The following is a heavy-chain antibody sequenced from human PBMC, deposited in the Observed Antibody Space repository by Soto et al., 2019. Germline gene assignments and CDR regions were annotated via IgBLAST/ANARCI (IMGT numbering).Heavy chain of an antibody. V-gene: IGHV1-18*01. CDR3: AVGYYSATNPLFDY. D-gene: IGHD3-10*01. J-gene: IGHJ4*02. Sequence: SVKVSCKASGYTFTSYGISWVRQAPGQGLEWMGWISAYNGNTNYAQKLQGRVTMTTDTSTSTAYMELRSLRSDDTAVYYCAVGYYSATNPLFDYWGQGTLVTVSS. CDR1: GYTFTSYG. CDR2: ISAYNGNT.